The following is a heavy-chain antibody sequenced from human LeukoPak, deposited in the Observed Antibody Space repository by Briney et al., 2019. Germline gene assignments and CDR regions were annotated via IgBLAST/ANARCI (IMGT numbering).Heavy chain of an antibody. CDR2: IYYSGST. CDR3: ARRSGSYNNWFDP. Sequence: SETLSLTCTVSGGSISSSSHYWGWIRQPPGKGQEWIGSIYYSGSTYYNPSLKSRVTISVDTSKNQLSLKLSSVTAADTAVYYCARRSGSYNNWFDPWGQGTLVTVSS. J-gene: IGHJ5*02. D-gene: IGHD1-26*01. CDR1: GGSISSSSHY. V-gene: IGHV4-39*01.